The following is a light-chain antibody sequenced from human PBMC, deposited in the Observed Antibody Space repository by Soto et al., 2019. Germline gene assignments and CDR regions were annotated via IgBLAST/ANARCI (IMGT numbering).Light chain of an antibody. CDR3: CSYAGSSVFYV. CDR2: DVN. Sequence: QPVLTQPRSVSGSPGQSVTISCTGTSSDVGGYNYVSWYQQYPGKAPKVMIYDVNERPSGVPDRFSGSKSGNTASLTISGLQADDEADYYCCSYAGSSVFYVFGTGTKVTVL. V-gene: IGLV2-11*01. CDR1: SSDVGGYNY. J-gene: IGLJ1*01.